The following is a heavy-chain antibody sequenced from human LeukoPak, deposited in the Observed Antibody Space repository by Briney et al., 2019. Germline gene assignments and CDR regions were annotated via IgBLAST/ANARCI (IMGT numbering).Heavy chain of an antibody. V-gene: IGHV4-59*01. CDR2: IYKSGGT. D-gene: IGHD6-19*01. CDR1: GGSMSSYY. Sequence: PSETLSLTCTVSGGSMSSYYWSWIRQPPGKGLEWIGYIYKSGGTNYNPSVRSRVSISLDTSKNQFSLKLSSVTAADTAVCFCERRYSSGWSPTFDYWGQGILVTVST. CDR3: ERRYSSGWSPTFDY. J-gene: IGHJ4*02.